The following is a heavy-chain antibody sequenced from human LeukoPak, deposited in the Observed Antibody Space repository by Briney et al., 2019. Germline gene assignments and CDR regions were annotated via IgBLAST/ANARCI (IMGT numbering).Heavy chain of an antibody. D-gene: IGHD2-8*01. CDR3: ATRYCTKGVCFVEY. Sequence: ASVKVSCKASGYTFTIYDINWVRQATGQGLEWMVWMNPKSGNTGYAQKFQGRVTITRNTSISTAYMELSSLRSEDTAVYYCATRYCTKGVCFVEYWGEGTLVTVSS. J-gene: IGHJ4*02. CDR1: GYTFTIYD. CDR2: MNPKSGNT. V-gene: IGHV1-8*01.